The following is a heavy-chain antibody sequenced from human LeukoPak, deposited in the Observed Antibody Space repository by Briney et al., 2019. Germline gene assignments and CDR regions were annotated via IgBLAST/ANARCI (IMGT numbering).Heavy chain of an antibody. D-gene: IGHD3-22*01. J-gene: IGHJ3*02. CDR2: ISSSGSTI. V-gene: IGHV3-48*04. Sequence: GGSLRLSCAASGFTFSSYSMNWVRQAPGKGLEWVSYISSSGSTIYYADSVKGRFTISRDNAKNSLYLQMNSLRAEDTAVYYCARARRYYDSSGYNAFDIWGQGTMVTVSS. CDR1: GFTFSSYS. CDR3: ARARRYYDSSGYNAFDI.